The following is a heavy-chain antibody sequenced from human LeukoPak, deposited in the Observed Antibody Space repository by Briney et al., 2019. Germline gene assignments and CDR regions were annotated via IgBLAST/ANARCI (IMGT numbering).Heavy chain of an antibody. CDR1: GYTFTSYG. D-gene: IGHD2-15*01. CDR2: ISAYNGNA. V-gene: IGHV1-18*01. Sequence: GASVKVSCKASGYTFTSYGISWVRQAPGQGLEWMGWISAYNGNANYAQKLQGRVTTTTDTSTSTAYMELRSLRSDDTAVYYCSVVVAAPNEDDYFDYWGQGTLVTVSS. J-gene: IGHJ4*02. CDR3: SVVVAAPNEDDYFDY.